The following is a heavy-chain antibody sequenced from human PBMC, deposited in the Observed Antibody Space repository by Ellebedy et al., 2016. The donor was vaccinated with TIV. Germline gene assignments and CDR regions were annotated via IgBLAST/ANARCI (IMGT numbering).Heavy chain of an antibody. Sequence: GGSLRLXXAASGFTFSNYGMNWVRQAPGKGLEWISYIGGNSKTIYYADSVTGRFTISRDNAKNALYLQMDGLRDEDTAVYYCARGGVITMFFDYWGLGTLVSVSS. D-gene: IGHD3-10*02. CDR1: GFTFSNYG. V-gene: IGHV3-48*02. CDR3: ARGGVITMFFDY. J-gene: IGHJ4*02. CDR2: IGGNSKTI.